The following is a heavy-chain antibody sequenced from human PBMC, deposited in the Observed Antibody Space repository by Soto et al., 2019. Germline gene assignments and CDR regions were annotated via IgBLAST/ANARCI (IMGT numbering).Heavy chain of an antibody. J-gene: IGHJ3*02. Sequence: ASVKVSCKASGYTFTSYDINWVRQATGQGLEWMGWMNPNSGNTGYAQKFQGRVTMTRNTSISTAYMELSGLRSEDTAVYYCARTVASPADAFDIWGQGTMVTVSS. D-gene: IGHD3-3*02. CDR3: ARTVASPADAFDI. V-gene: IGHV1-8*01. CDR2: MNPNSGNT. CDR1: GYTFTSYD.